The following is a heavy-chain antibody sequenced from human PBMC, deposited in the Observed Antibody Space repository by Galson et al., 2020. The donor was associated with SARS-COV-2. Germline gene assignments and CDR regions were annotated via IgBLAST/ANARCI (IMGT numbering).Heavy chain of an antibody. CDR2: ISSSGSTI. J-gene: IGHJ6*02. Sequence: PGGSLRLSCAASGFTFSDYYMSWIRQAPGKGLEWVSYISSSGSTIYYADSVKGRFTISRDNAKNSLYLQMNSLRAEDTAVYYCAGVAATLFYYYYGMDVWGQGTTVTVSS. CDR1: GFTFSDYY. V-gene: IGHV3-11*01. D-gene: IGHD2-15*01. CDR3: AGVAATLFYYYYGMDV.